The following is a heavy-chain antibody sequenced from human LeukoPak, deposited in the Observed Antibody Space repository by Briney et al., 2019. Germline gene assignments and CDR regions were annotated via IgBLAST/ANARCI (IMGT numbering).Heavy chain of an antibody. CDR1: GFTFSSYW. CDR3: ARGGVSRPTLYDY. V-gene: IGHV3-74*01. J-gene: IGHJ4*02. D-gene: IGHD2-15*01. Sequence: GGSLRLSCVASGFTFSSYWMHWVRQAPGKGLVWVSHINSDGSSTSYADSVKGRFTISRDNAKNTLYLQMNSLRAEDTSVYYCARGGVSRPTLYDYWGQGTLVTVSS. CDR2: INSDGSST.